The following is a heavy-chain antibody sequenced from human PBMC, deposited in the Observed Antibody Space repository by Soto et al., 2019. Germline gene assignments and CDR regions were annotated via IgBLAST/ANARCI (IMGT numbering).Heavy chain of an antibody. CDR3: AKGGRQWLVTSDFNY. J-gene: IGHJ4*02. V-gene: IGHV3-30*18. D-gene: IGHD6-19*01. CDR1: GFTFSDYA. Sequence: VQLVESGGGVVQPGRSLRLSCAASGFTFSDYAMHWVRQAPGKGLEWVAVVSHDGRNTHYADSVKGRFTISRDSSKNTFSLERPSLRAEDPAVYYCAKGGRQWLVTSDFNYWGQGALVTVSS. CDR2: VSHDGRNT.